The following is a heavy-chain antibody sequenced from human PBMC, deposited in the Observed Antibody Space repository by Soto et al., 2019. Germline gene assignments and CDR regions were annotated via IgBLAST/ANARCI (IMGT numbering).Heavy chain of an antibody. CDR3: ARIPYCSRGSCYSGWYFDL. D-gene: IGHD2-15*01. Sequence: EVQLVESGGGLIQPGGSLRLSCAAYGFTVSSNYMTWVRQAPGKGLEWVSVIYSGGSTYYADFVKGRFTISRDNSKSTVYLQMNSLRAEDTAVYYCARIPYCSRGSCYSGWYFDLWGRGTLVTVSS. V-gene: IGHV3-53*01. CDR1: GFTVSSNY. J-gene: IGHJ2*01. CDR2: IYSGGST.